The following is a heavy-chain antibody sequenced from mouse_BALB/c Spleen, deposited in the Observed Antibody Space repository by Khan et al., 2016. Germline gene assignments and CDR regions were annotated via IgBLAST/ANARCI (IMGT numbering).Heavy chain of an antibody. CDR2: ISSKSNNSAT. Sequence: EVQLVESGGGLVQPKGSLKLSCAASGFTFNTYAMHWVCQAPGKGLEWVARISSKSNNSATYYAVSVKDRFTISRDDSQSMLYLHMNNLKTDATAMYYCVREGDYGNYYTIDNWGQGTTVTVSS. CDR3: VREGDYGNYYTIDN. CDR1: GFTFNTYA. D-gene: IGHD2-1*01. J-gene: IGHJ4*01. V-gene: IGHV10-3*03.